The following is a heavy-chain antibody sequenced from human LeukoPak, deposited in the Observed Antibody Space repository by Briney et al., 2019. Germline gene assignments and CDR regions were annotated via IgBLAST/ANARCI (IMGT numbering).Heavy chain of an antibody. CDR2: ISGSTTYI. D-gene: IGHD2-15*01. V-gene: IGHV3-21*01. Sequence: GGSLRLSCAASGFTFSIYSMNWVRQAPGKGLEWVAPISGSTTYIYYADSMKGRFTISRDNAKNSLFLQMNSLRAEDTAVYYCATTRYCNGGSCFALDYWGQGTLVTVSS. CDR1: GFTFSIYS. J-gene: IGHJ4*02. CDR3: ATTRYCNGGSCFALDY.